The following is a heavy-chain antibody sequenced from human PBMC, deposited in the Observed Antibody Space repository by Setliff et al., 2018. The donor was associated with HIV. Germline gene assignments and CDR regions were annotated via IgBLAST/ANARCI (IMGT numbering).Heavy chain of an antibody. CDR1: GGSISDSKSY. CDR3: ARQLYDVLTGTYWYFDL. Sequence: SETLSLTCTVSGGSISDSKSYWGWIRQPPGKGLEWLGGVYHSGSTKNTPPLKSRVTISVDTSKKQFSLKLDSVTAADTAIYYCARQLYDVLTGTYWYFDLWGRGTLVTVSS. V-gene: IGHV4-39*01. CDR2: VYHSGST. J-gene: IGHJ2*01. D-gene: IGHD3-9*01.